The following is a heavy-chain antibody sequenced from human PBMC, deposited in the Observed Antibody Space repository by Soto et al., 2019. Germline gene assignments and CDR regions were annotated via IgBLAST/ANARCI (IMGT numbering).Heavy chain of an antibody. Sequence: GGSLRLSCAASGFTFSSYGMHWVHQAPGKGLEWVAVIWYDGSNKYYADSVKGRFTISRDNSKNTLYLQMNSLRAEDTAVYYCARDRTKTMVRGVIYFDYWGQGTLVTVSS. CDR2: IWYDGSNK. CDR3: ARDRTKTMVRGVIYFDY. D-gene: IGHD3-10*01. J-gene: IGHJ4*02. V-gene: IGHV3-33*01. CDR1: GFTFSSYG.